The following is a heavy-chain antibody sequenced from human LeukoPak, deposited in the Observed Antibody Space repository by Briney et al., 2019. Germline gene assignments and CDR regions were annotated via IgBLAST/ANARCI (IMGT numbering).Heavy chain of an antibody. CDR2: IYYSGST. J-gene: IGHJ3*02. Sequence: SETLSLTCTASGGSISSYYWSWIRQPPGKGLEWIGYIYYSGSTNYNPSLKSRVTISVDTSKNQFSLKLSSVTAADTAVYYCARRAGVSGAGTFDIWGQGTMVTVSS. CDR3: ARRAGVSGAGTFDI. V-gene: IGHV4-59*08. CDR1: GGSISSYY. D-gene: IGHD3-10*01.